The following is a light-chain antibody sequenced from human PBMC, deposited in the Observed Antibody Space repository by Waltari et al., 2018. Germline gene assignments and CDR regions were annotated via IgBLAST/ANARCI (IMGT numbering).Light chain of an antibody. V-gene: IGLV6-57*04. CDR3: QSYDTNNRV. J-gene: IGLJ3*02. CDR1: SGSIDSKY. CDR2: EDK. Sequence: NFMLTQPHSVSGSPGETVTISCTRSSGSIDSKYGQWYQQRPGSAPTTVIYEDKQRPFGVPDRFSGSIDSSSNSASLTISGLKTEDEAEYYCQSYDTNNRVFGGGTMLTVL.